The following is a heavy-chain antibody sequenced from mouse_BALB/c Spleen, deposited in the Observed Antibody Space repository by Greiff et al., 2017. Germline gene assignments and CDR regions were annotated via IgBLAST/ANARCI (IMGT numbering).Heavy chain of an antibody. Sequence: EVMLVESGGGLVKPGGSLKLSCAASGFTFSSYTMSWVRQTPEKRLEWVATISSGGSYTYYPDSVKGRFTISRDNAKNTLYLQMSSLKSEDTAMYYCTRGTARAKSLFAYWGQGTLVTVSA. CDR2: ISSGGSYT. D-gene: IGHD3-1*01. CDR1: GFTFSSYT. V-gene: IGHV5-6-4*01. CDR3: TRGTARAKSLFAY. J-gene: IGHJ3*01.